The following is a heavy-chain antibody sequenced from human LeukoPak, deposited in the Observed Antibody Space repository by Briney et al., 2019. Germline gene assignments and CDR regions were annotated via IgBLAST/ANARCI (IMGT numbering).Heavy chain of an antibody. Sequence: SETPSLTCTVSGGSISSSSYYWGWIRQPPGKGLEWIGNIFYSGTTYYNPSLMSRVTISVDTSKNQSSLKMRSVTAADTAVYYCRRVLRGGTYYLDYGDQGTRVTVS. CDR2: IFYSGTT. V-gene: IGHV4-39*05. J-gene: IGHJ4*02. CDR3: RRVLRGGTYYLDY. D-gene: IGHD2-15*01. CDR1: GGSISSSSYY.